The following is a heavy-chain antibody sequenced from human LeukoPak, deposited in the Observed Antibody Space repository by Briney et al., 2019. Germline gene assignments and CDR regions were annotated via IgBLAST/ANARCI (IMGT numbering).Heavy chain of an antibody. V-gene: IGHV3-74*01. Sequence: PGGSLRLSCAASGFTFSSYWMHWVRQAPGKGLVRVSRINSDGSSTSYGDSVKGRFTISRDNAKNTLYLQMNSLRAEDTAVYYCARDYDYVWGSYRYRNWFDPWGQGTLVTVSS. CDR3: ARDYDYVWGSYRYRNWFDP. J-gene: IGHJ5*02. D-gene: IGHD3-16*02. CDR2: INSDGSST. CDR1: GFTFSSYW.